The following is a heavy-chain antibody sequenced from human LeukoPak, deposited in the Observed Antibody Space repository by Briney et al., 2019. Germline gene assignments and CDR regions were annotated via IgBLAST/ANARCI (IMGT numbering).Heavy chain of an antibody. V-gene: IGHV4-59*01. CDR2: IYYSGST. D-gene: IGHD5-24*01. CDR1: GGSIISYY. Sequence: SETLSLTCTVSGGSIISYYWSWIRQPTGKGLEWIGYIYYSGSTNYNPSLKSRVTISVDASKNQFSLKLSSVTTADTAVYYCARQMYYYSRMDVWGQGTTVTVSS. CDR3: ARQMYYYSRMDV. J-gene: IGHJ6*02.